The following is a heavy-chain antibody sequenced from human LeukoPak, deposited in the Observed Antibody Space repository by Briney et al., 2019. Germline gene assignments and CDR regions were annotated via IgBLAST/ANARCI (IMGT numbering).Heavy chain of an antibody. CDR1: GFTFSSYA. J-gene: IGHJ4*02. CDR3: ARGPYVLLWFGELLGDY. CDR2: ISYDGSNK. D-gene: IGHD3-10*01. Sequence: AGGSLRLSCAASGFTFSSYAMHWVRQAPGKGLEWVAVISYDGSNKYYADSVKGRFTISRDNSKNTLYLQMNSLRAEDTAVYYCARGPYVLLWFGELLGDYRGQGTLVTVSS. V-gene: IGHV3-30-3*01.